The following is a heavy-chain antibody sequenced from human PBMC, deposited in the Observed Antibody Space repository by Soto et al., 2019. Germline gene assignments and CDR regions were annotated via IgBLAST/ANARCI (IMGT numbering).Heavy chain of an antibody. D-gene: IGHD1-7*01. CDR1: GFTFSSYA. CDR3: ARERELYYYYYGMDV. Sequence: QVQLVESGGGVVQPGRSLRLSCAASGFTFSSYAMHWVRQAPGKGLEWVAVISYDGSNKYYADSVKGRFTISRDNSKNTLYLQMNSLRAEDTAVYYCARERELYYYYYGMDVWGQGTTVTVSS. V-gene: IGHV3-30-3*01. J-gene: IGHJ6*02. CDR2: ISYDGSNK.